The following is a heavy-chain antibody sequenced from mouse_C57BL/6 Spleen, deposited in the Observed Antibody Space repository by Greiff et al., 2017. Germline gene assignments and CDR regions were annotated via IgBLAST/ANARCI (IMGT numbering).Heavy chain of an antibody. CDR3: ARREPAYYYAMDY. J-gene: IGHJ4*01. Sequence: QVQLQQSGPELVKPGASVKISCKASGYAFSSSWMNWVKQRPGKGLEWIGRIYPGDGDTNYNGKFKGKATLTADKSSSTAYMQLSSLTSEDSAVYFCARREPAYYYAMDYWGQGTSVTVSS. CDR1: GYAFSSSW. V-gene: IGHV1-82*01. CDR2: IYPGDGDT.